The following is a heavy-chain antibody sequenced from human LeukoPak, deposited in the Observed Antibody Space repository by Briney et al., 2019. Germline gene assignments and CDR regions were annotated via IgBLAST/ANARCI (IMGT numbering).Heavy chain of an antibody. Sequence: PGGSLRLSCAASGFTFSSYGMHWVRQAPGKGLEWVAVIWYDGSNKYYADSVKGRSTISRDNSKNTLFLQMNSLRAEDTAVYFCAKTEFGEPFDYWGQGTLVTVSS. CDR3: AKTEFGEPFDY. CDR2: IWYDGSNK. CDR1: GFTFSSYG. J-gene: IGHJ4*02. V-gene: IGHV3-33*06. D-gene: IGHD3-16*01.